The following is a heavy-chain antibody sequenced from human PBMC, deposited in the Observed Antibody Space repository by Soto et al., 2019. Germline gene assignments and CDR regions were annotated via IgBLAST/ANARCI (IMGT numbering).Heavy chain of an antibody. CDR3: ARDPNGDYVGAFEI. V-gene: IGHV3-23*01. J-gene: IGHJ3*02. Sequence: GKGLEWVSAISGSGGSTYYADSVKGRFTISRDNSKNMLYVQMSTLRAEDTALYYCARDPNGDYVGAFEIWGQGTMVTVSS. D-gene: IGHD4-17*01. CDR2: ISGSGGST.